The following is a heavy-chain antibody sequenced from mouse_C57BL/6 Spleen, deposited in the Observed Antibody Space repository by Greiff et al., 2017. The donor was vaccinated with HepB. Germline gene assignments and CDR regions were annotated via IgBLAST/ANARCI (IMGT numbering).Heavy chain of an antibody. CDR3: ARLNWDVGY. J-gene: IGHJ2*01. Sequence: EVQVVESGPGLVKPSQSLSLTCSVTGYSITSGYYWNWIRQFPGNKLEWMGYISYDGSNNYNPSLKNRISITRDTSKNQFFLKLNSVTTEDTATYYCARLNWDVGYWGQGTTLTVSS. CDR2: ISYDGSN. V-gene: IGHV3-6*01. CDR1: GYSITSGYY. D-gene: IGHD4-1*01.